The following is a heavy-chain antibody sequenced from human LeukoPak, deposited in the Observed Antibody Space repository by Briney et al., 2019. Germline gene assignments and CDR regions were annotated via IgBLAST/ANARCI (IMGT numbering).Heavy chain of an antibody. CDR2: ISGSDDST. D-gene: IGHD4-17*01. V-gene: IGHV3-23*01. CDR1: GFTFSSYV. CDR3: ATPVTKGY. Sequence: PGGSLRLSCAASGFTFSSYVMSWVRQAPRKGLEWVSAISGSDDSTYYADSVKGRFTISRDNSKNTLYLQLNSLRVDDTAVYYCATPVTKGYWGQGTLVTVSS. J-gene: IGHJ4*02.